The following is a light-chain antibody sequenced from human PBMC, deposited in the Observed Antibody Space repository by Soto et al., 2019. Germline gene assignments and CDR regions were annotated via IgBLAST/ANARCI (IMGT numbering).Light chain of an antibody. V-gene: IGLV2-23*01. J-gene: IGLJ2*01. CDR1: SNDVGTYNL. Sequence: QSALTQPASVSGSPGQSITISCTGISNDVGTYNLVSWYQHHPGKAPKLIIYEASKRPSGVPNRFSGSKSGNTASLTISGLHAEDEADYYCCSYGRSVVFGGGTKLPS. CDR3: CSYGRSVV. CDR2: EAS.